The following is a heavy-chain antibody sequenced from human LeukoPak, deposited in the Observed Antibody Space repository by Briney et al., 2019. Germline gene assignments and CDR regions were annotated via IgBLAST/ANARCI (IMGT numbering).Heavy chain of an antibody. CDR2: INPNSGDT. D-gene: IGHD3-22*01. V-gene: IGHV1-2*02. CDR3: AREYDSSGYYYGWFDP. CDR1: GYTFTGYY. Sequence: ASVKVSCKASGYTFTGYYMHWVRQAPGQGLEWMGWINPNSGDTNYAQKFQGRVTMTRDTSISTAYMELSRLRSDDTAVYYCAREYDSSGYYYGWFDPWGQGTLVTVSS. J-gene: IGHJ5*02.